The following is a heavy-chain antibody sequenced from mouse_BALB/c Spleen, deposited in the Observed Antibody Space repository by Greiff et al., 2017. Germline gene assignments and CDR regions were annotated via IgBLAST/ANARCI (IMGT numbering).Heavy chain of an antibody. CDR1: SYTFTSYW. V-gene: IGHV1S81*02. Sequence: VQLHQPGAELVKPGASVKMSCKASSYTFTSYWMAWVKQRPGPGLEWIGEIYPSNGRTNYNEKFKSKATLTADKSSSTAYMQLSSLTSEDSAVYYCARPVLYGGSWGYWGQGTTLTVSA. CDR2: IYPSNGRT. CDR3: ARPVLYGGSWGY. D-gene: IGHD1-1*01. J-gene: IGHJ2*01.